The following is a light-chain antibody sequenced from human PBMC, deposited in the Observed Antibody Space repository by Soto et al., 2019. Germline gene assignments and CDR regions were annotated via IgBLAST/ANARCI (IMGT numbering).Light chain of an antibody. CDR3: MQSTQLPPT. V-gene: IGKV2D-29*02. CDR2: EVS. J-gene: IGKJ5*01. Sequence: DVLMTQTPLSLSVAPGQPSSISCKSSHSLLHITGETFLFWYLQKPGQSPQLLIYEVSTRVSGVPDRFSGSGSGTDFTLEISRVETDDVGIYCCMQSTQLPPTFGQGTRLEIK. CDR1: HSLLHITGETF.